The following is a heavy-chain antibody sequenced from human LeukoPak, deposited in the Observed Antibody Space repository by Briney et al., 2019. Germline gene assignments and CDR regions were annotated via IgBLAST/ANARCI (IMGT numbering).Heavy chain of an antibody. CDR1: GYSISSGYY. CDR2: IYHSGST. J-gene: IGHJ4*02. D-gene: IGHD3-22*01. CDR3: ARTPPGXXYDSSGYPRD. Sequence: SETLSLTCTVSGYSISSGYYWGWIRQPPGKGLEWIGSIYHSGSTYYNPSLKSRVTISVDTSKNQFSLKLSSVTAADTAVYYCARTPPGXXYDSSGYPRDWGQGTLVTVSS. V-gene: IGHV4-38-2*02.